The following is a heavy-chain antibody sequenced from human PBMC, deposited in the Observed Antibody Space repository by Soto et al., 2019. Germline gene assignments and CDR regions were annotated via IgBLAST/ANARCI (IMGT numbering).Heavy chain of an antibody. Sequence: SETLSLTCNVSGGSISSGGFFWNWIRQHPGKGLEWIGYIYYTGGTDYNPSLKSRVTISRDTSKNHLSLILGSVTAADTAMYYCARSTGTYFDYWGQGTPVPSPQ. CDR2: IYYTGGT. J-gene: IGHJ4*02. CDR1: GGSISSGGFF. D-gene: IGHD1-1*01. CDR3: ARSTGTYFDY. V-gene: IGHV4-31*03.